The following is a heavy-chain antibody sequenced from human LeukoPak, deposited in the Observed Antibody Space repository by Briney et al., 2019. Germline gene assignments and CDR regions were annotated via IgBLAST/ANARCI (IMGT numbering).Heavy chain of an antibody. J-gene: IGHJ4*02. D-gene: IGHD6-13*01. CDR3: VSPLIATTGSTH. V-gene: IGHV3-48*04. CDR2: ISSSRTI. Sequence: PGGSLRLSCEASGFTFSSYDMNWVRQAPGKGLEWISYISSSRTIYYADSVKGRFTISRDNAKTSLYLQMNSLRAEDTAVYYCVSPLIATTGSTHWGQGTLVTVSS. CDR1: GFTFSSYD.